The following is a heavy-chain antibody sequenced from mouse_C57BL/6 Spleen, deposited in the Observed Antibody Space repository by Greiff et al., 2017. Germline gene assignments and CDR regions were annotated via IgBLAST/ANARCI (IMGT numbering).Heavy chain of an antibody. CDR1: GYAFSSSW. Sequence: QVQLQQSGPELVKPGASVKISCKASGYAFSSSWMNWVKQRPGKGLEWIGRIYPGDGDTNYNGQVKGKATLTADKSSSTAYMQLSSLTSEDSAVYFCARNLYYYGSSSHWYFDVWGTGTTVTVSS. CDR2: IYPGDGDT. V-gene: IGHV1-82*01. CDR3: ARNLYYYGSSSHWYFDV. D-gene: IGHD1-1*01. J-gene: IGHJ1*03.